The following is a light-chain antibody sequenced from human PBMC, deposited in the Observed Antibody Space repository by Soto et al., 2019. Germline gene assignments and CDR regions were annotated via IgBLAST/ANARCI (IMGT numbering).Light chain of an antibody. Sequence: DTVLSQSPASLAVSLGGRATINCKSSQRRLYRSNNKNYLAWYQHKPGQAPKLLIFWASTRDSGVPDRFSGSGSETDFPLTISNVQADDAAVYYCQQYYTPPWTFGQGTKVEI. CDR1: QRRLYRSNNKNY. V-gene: IGKV4-1*01. CDR3: QQYYTPPWT. CDR2: WAS. J-gene: IGKJ1*01.